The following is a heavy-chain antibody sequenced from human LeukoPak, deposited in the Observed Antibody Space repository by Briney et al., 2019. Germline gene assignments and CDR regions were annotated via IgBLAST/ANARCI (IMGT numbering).Heavy chain of an antibody. CDR2: ISGDGSGT. V-gene: IGHV3-23*01. J-gene: IGHJ3*02. Sequence: GGSLRLSCAASGLTFSSYAMSWVRQAPGKGLEWVSAISGDGSGTYYTDSVKGRFTISRHNSKNTLFLQMNSPRVEDTAVYYCAKGGISSVYHAFDIWGQGTMVTVSS. CDR1: GLTFSSYA. CDR3: AKGGISSVYHAFDI. D-gene: IGHD1-14*01.